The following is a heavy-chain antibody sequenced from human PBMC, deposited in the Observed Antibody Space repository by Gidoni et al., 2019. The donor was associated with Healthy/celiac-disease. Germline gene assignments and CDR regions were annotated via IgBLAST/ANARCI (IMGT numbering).Heavy chain of an antibody. J-gene: IGHJ4*02. CDR1: GYTFTTYA. CDR3: ARGPYYGVTFDY. CDR2: INAGNGNT. V-gene: IGHV1-3*01. Sequence: QVQLVQSGAEVKKPGASVKVSCKASGYTFTTYAMHWVRQAPGQRLDWMGWINAGNGNTKYSQKFQGRVTITRDTSASTAYMELSSLRSEDTAVYYCARGPYYGVTFDYWGQGTLVTVSS. D-gene: IGHD4-17*01.